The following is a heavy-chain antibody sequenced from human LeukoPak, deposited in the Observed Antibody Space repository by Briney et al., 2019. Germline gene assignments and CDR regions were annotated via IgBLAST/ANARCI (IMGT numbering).Heavy chain of an antibody. J-gene: IGHJ4*02. D-gene: IGHD2-8*02. Sequence: SETLSLTCTVSGGSISSSSYYWGWIRQPPGKGLEWIGSIYYSGSTYYNPSLKSRVIISVDTTKNQFSLKLTSVTAADTAVYYCARDFTGGSFDYWGQGTLVTVSS. V-gene: IGHV4-39*07. CDR3: ARDFTGGSFDY. CDR2: IYYSGST. CDR1: GGSISSSSYY.